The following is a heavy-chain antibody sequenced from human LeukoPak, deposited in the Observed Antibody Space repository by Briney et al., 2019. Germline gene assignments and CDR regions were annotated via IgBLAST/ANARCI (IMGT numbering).Heavy chain of an antibody. CDR2: FTAYSGASI. CDR1: GFTFSSYN. V-gene: IGHV3-21*01. J-gene: IGHJ4*02. D-gene: IGHD3-10*01. CDR3: ARDITMVRETKFDY. Sequence: GGSLRLSCTASGFTFSSYNMNWVRQAPGKGLEWVSSFTAYSGASIYYADSVRGRFTISRDNAKNSLYLQMNSLRAEDTAVYYCARDITMVRETKFDYWGQGTLVTVSS.